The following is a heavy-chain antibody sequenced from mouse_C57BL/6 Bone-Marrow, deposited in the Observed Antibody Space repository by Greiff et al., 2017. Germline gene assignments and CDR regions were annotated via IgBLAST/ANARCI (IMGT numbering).Heavy chain of an antibody. Sequence: EVQLVESGGGLVQPGGSLSLSCAASGFTFTDYYMSWVRQPPGKALEWLGFIRNKANGYTTEYSASVKGRFTISRDNSQSILYLQMSALRAEDSATYYCARHPRVVYYFDYWGQGTTLTVSS. J-gene: IGHJ2*01. V-gene: IGHV7-3*01. CDR2: IRNKANGYTT. CDR3: ARHPRVVYYFDY. CDR1: GFTFTDYY.